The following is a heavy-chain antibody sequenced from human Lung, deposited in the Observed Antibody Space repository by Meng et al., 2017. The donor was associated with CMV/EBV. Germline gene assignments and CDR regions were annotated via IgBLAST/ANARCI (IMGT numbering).Heavy chain of an antibody. Sequence: SISNTTFFWGWIRQPPGKGLECIGSFFHSGDTYSNPSLRSRVVISVDTSKNQFSLRLNSVTATDTAMYYCARHLRGYSWPKSDWGQGTLVTVSS. CDR1: SISNTTFF. J-gene: IGHJ4*02. D-gene: IGHD1-26*01. CDR2: FFHSGDT. CDR3: ARHLRGYSWPKSD. V-gene: IGHV4-39*01.